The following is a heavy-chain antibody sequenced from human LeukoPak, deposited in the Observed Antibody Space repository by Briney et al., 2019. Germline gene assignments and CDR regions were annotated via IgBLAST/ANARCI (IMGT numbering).Heavy chain of an antibody. CDR1: FTFSSYS. CDR3: ARARYGSGKFPSGAFDI. V-gene: IGHV3-21*01. Sequence: FTFSSYSMNWVRQAPGKXLEWXXXXCISSSYIYYAYSVKRRFPISRDNANNSLYLQMNSLRAEDTAVYYCARARYGSGKFPSGAFDIWGQGTMVTVSS. D-gene: IGHD3-10*01. J-gene: IGHJ3*02. CDR2: XCISSSYI.